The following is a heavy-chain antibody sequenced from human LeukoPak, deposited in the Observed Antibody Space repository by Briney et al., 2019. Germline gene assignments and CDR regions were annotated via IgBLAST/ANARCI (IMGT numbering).Heavy chain of an antibody. CDR1: GFTFSSYE. Sequence: GGSLRLSCAASGFTFSSYEMNWVRQAPGKGLEWVSYISSSGSTIYYADSVKGRFTLSRDNAKNSLYLQMNSLRAEDTAVYYCATSLSGWGSYHDMDVWGKGTMVTISS. CDR3: ATSLSGWGSYHDMDV. D-gene: IGHD6-19*01. CDR2: ISSSGSTI. J-gene: IGHJ6*03. V-gene: IGHV3-48*03.